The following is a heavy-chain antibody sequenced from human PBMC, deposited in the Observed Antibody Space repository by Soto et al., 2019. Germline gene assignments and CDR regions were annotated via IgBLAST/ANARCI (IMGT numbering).Heavy chain of an antibody. V-gene: IGHV3-30*03. CDR2: ISRDGGTK. CDR1: GFTVSTYG. CDR3: TGEVASGH. Sequence: QVQLVESGGGVVQPGRSLRLSCAVSGFTVSTYGMHWVRQAPGKGLEWVAVISRDGGTKYYADSVKGRFTISRDNSRNSLLLGMNSLRVDEMAVYFCTGEVASGHWGQGTLVTVSS. J-gene: IGHJ4*02. D-gene: IGHD2-8*02.